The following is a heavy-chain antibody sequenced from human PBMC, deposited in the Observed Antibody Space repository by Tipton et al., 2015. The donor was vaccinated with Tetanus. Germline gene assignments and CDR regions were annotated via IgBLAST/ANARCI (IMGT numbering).Heavy chain of an antibody. CDR2: IYYSGST. V-gene: IGHV4-31*03. Sequence: TLSLTCTVSGGSISSGGYYWSWIRQHPGKGLEWIGYIYYSGSTYYNPSLKSRVTISVDTSKNQFSLKLSSVTAADTAVYYCARGSEELSFARAGFDYWGQGTLVTVSS. J-gene: IGHJ4*02. D-gene: IGHD3-16*02. CDR1: GGSISSGGYY. CDR3: ARGSEELSFARAGFDY.